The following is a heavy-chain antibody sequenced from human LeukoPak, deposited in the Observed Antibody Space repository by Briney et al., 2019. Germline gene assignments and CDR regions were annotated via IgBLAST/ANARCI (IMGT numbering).Heavy chain of an antibody. CDR3: ARESKLDYYDSSGYYYDY. D-gene: IGHD3-22*01. J-gene: IGHJ4*02. CDR2: ISAYNGNT. Sequence: ASVKVSCKASGYTFTSYGISWVRQAPGQGLEWMGWISAYNGNTNYAQKLQGRVTMTTDTSTNTAYMELRSLRSDDTAVYYCARESKLDYYDSSGYYYDYWGQGTLVTVSP. V-gene: IGHV1-18*01. CDR1: GYTFTSYG.